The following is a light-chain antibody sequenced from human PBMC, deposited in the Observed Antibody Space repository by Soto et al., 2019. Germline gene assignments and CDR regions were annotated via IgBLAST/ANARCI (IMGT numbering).Light chain of an antibody. CDR3: QQSYSNPLT. Sequence: DIEMTQSPSSLSASVGDRVTITCRASQSISSDLNWYQQKPGKAPKLLIYDASTLKSGVPSRFSGSGSGTDFTLTISSPQPEDSATYYCQQSYSNPLTFGGGTKVDIK. V-gene: IGKV1-39*01. CDR2: DAS. CDR1: QSISSD. J-gene: IGKJ4*01.